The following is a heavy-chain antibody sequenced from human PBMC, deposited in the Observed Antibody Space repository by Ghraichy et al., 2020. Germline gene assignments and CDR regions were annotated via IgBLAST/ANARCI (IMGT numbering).Heavy chain of an antibody. CDR3: AHSSLYDILTGYYRTFDY. Sequence: SGPTLVKPTQTLTLTCTFSGFSLSTSGVGVGWIRQPPGKALEWLALIYWNDDKRYSPSLKSRLTITKDTSKNQVVLTMTNMDPVDTATYYCAHSSLYDILTGYYRTFDYWGQGTLVTVSS. V-gene: IGHV2-5*01. D-gene: IGHD3-9*01. J-gene: IGHJ4*02. CDR1: GFSLSTSGVG. CDR2: IYWNDDK.